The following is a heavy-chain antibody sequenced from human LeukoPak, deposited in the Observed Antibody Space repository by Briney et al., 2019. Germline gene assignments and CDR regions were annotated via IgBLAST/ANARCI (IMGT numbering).Heavy chain of an antibody. CDR3: ARDRSLVGATRD. D-gene: IGHD1-26*01. V-gene: IGHV3-23*01. Sequence: GGSLRLSCAASGFTFSSYAMSWVRQAPGKGLEWVSAISGSGGSTYYADSVKGRFTISRDNSKNTLYLQMNSLRAEDTAVYYCARDRSLVGATRDWGQGTLVTVSS. CDR2: ISGSGGST. CDR1: GFTFSSYA. J-gene: IGHJ4*02.